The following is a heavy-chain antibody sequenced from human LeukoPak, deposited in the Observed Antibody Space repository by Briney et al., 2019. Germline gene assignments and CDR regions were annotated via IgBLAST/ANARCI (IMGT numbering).Heavy chain of an antibody. CDR2: VVGGGST. Sequence: GGSLRLSCAASGFTFINYAMSWVRQGPGKGLEWVSTVVGGGSTYYADSVKGRFTISRDNSKNTLYLQMNSLRAEDTAVYYCAKNPDYDILTNNWFDPWGQGTLVTVSS. D-gene: IGHD3-9*01. CDR3: AKNPDYDILTNNWFDP. J-gene: IGHJ5*02. V-gene: IGHV3-23*01. CDR1: GFTFINYA.